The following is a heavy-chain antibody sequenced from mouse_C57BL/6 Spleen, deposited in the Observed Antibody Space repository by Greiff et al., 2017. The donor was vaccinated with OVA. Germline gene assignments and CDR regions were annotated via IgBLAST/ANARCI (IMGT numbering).Heavy chain of an antibody. J-gene: IGHJ2*01. D-gene: IGHD1-1*01. CDR2: IYPGDGDT. Sequence: LVESGPELVKPGASVKISCKASGYAFSSSWMNWVKQRPGKGLEWIGRIYPGDGDTNFNGKFKGKATLTADKSSSTAYMQLSSRTSEDSAVYFCARGAVERGFDYWGQGTTLTVSS. CDR1: GYAFSSSW. CDR3: ARGAVERGFDY. V-gene: IGHV1-82*01.